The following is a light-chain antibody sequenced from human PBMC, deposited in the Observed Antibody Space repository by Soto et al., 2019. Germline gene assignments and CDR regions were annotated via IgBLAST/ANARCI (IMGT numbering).Light chain of an antibody. CDR3: QQYTNWPYT. CDR1: QSVSSN. J-gene: IGKJ2*01. CDR2: GAS. Sequence: EIVMTQSPATLSVSPGERATLSCRASQSVSSNLAWYQRKPGQAPRLLIYGASTRATGIPARFSGSGSGTEFTLTISTLQSEDFEVYYCQQYTNWPYTFGQGTNLEIK. V-gene: IGKV3-15*01.